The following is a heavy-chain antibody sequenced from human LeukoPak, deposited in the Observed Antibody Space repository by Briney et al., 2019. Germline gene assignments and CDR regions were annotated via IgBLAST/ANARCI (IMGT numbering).Heavy chain of an antibody. J-gene: IGHJ4*02. CDR1: GGSISSYY. CDR2: IYYSGST. D-gene: IGHD6-19*01. V-gene: IGHV4-59*01. Sequence: SETLSLTCTVSGGSISSYYWSWIRQPPGKGLEWIGYIYYSGSTNYNPSLKSRVTISVDTSKNQFSLKLSSVTAADTAVYYCARDGRAGSLFAYWGQGTLVTVSS. CDR3: ARDGRAGSLFAY.